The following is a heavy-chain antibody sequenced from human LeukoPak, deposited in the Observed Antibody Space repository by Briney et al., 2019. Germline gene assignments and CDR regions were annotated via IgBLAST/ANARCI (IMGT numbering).Heavy chain of an antibody. CDR2: IWYDGSNS. J-gene: IGHJ4*02. V-gene: IGHV3-33*06. CDR1: GFRFSSTG. Sequence: GGSLRLSCAAPGFRFSSTGMHWVRQAPGKGLQWVAIIWYDGSNSVYADSVKGRFTNSRANSKNTVPLQMNNLRAEDTAVYYCAKDYGTTATAFQLRAPYFDYWGQGALVTVAS. D-gene: IGHD4-17*01. CDR3: AKDYGTTATAFQLRAPYFDY.